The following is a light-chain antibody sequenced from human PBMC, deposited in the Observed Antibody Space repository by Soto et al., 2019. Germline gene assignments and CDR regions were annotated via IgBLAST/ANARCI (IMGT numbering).Light chain of an antibody. J-gene: IGKJ5*01. CDR2: DTS. CDR3: QQYNTWRSIS. CDR1: QSVSNK. Sequence: EIVMTQSPATLSVSPGERXXXXXXXSQSVSNKLGWYQHKPGQAPRLLIYDTSTRAAGTPARFTGSGSGTDFTLTISSLQSEDFAVYYCQQYNTWRSISFGQGTRLEIK. V-gene: IGKV3-15*01.